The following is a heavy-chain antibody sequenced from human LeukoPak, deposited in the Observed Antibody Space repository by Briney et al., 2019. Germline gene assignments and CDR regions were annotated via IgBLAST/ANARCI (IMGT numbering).Heavy chain of an antibody. CDR1: GFSLSTSGVG. V-gene: IGHV2-5*02. CDR2: IYWDDDK. D-gene: IGHD3-22*01. CDR3: AHRPFYYDSSGYYSLWFDP. Sequence: SGPTLVNPTQTLTLTCTFSGFSLSTSGVGVGWIRQPPGKALEWLALIYWDDDKRYSPPLKSRLTITKDTSKNQVVLTMTNMDPVDTATYYCAHRPFYYDSSGYYSLWFDPWGQGTLVTVSS. J-gene: IGHJ5*02.